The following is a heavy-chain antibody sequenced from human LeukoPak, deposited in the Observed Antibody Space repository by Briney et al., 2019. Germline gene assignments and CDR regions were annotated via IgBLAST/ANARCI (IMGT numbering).Heavy chain of an antibody. J-gene: IGHJ4*02. CDR1: GFTFSSYW. CDR3: ARALPGYSSGWYDY. Sequence: GGSLRLSCAASGFTFSSYWMSWVRQAPGKGLEWVANIKQDGSEKYYVDSVKGRFTISRDNAKNSLYLQMNSLRAEDTAVYYCARALPGYSSGWYDYWGQGTLVTVSS. V-gene: IGHV3-7*01. CDR2: IKQDGSEK. D-gene: IGHD6-19*01.